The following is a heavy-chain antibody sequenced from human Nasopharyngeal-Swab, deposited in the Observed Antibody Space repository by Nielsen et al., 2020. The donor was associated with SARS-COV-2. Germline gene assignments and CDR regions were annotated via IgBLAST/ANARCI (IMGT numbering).Heavy chain of an antibody. Sequence: SETLSLTCAVYGGSFSGHYWTWIRQPPGKGLEWIGEISHTGSPNYNPSLRGRVAISVDTSNNQVSLKLTSVTDADTAVYYCAKEGATGWFDPWGQGTLVTVSS. CDR1: GGSFSGHY. CDR2: ISHTGSP. J-gene: IGHJ5*02. CDR3: AKEGATGWFDP. V-gene: IGHV4-34*01.